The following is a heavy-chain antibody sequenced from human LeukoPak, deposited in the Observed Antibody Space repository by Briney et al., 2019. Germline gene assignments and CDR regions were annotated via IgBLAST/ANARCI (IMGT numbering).Heavy chain of an antibody. Sequence: GGSLRLSCAASGFTFSSYWMSWVRQAPGKGLEWVANIKQDGSERNYVDSVKGRFTISRDKAKRSLFLQTNSLPAEDTAVYYCAGSGSYTLHYYYYYMDVWGKGTTVTISS. CDR2: IKQDGSER. V-gene: IGHV3-7*01. CDR3: AGSGSYTLHYYYYYMDV. J-gene: IGHJ6*03. D-gene: IGHD1-26*01. CDR1: GFTFSSYW.